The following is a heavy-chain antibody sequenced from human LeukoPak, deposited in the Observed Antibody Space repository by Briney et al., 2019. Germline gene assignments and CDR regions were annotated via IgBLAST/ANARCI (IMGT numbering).Heavy chain of an antibody. CDR3: ARVGGYSSGWYMWDYYYGMDV. CDR2: INPNSGGT. CDR1: GYTFTGYY. D-gene: IGHD6-19*01. V-gene: IGHV1-2*04. Sequence: ASVTVSCTASGYTFTGYYMHWVRQAPGQGLEWMGWINPNSGGTNYAQKFQGWVTVTRDTSISTAYMELSRLRSDDTAVYYCARVGGYSSGWYMWDYYYGMDVWGQGTTVTVSS. J-gene: IGHJ6*02.